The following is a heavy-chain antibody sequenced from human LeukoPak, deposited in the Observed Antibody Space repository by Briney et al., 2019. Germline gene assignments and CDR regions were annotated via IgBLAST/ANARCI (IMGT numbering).Heavy chain of an antibody. CDR3: ARDRVYGWGLITGTTEDFDY. Sequence: GGSLRLSCAASGFTFSSYSMNWVRRAPGKGLEWVSSISSSSSYIYYADSVKGRFTIPRDNAKNSLYLQMNSLRAEDTAVYYCARDRVYGWGLITGTTEDFDYWGQGTLVTVSS. CDR2: ISSSSSYI. J-gene: IGHJ4*02. V-gene: IGHV3-21*01. CDR1: GFTFSSYS. D-gene: IGHD1-7*01.